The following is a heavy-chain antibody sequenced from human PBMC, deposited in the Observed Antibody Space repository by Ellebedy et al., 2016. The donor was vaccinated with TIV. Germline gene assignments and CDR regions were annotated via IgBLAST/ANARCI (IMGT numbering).Heavy chain of an antibody. Sequence: PGGSLRLSCVASGFAFKNYAMNWVRQAPGKGLEWVSGISGSGDTTYYADSVKGRFSISRDNSKNTLYLQMNSLRDEDTAVYYCARDTWLRFTGLSDLWGQGSLVTVSP. V-gene: IGHV3-23*01. CDR3: ARDTWLRFTGLSDL. CDR1: GFAFKNYA. J-gene: IGHJ5*02. CDR2: ISGSGDTT. D-gene: IGHD5-12*01.